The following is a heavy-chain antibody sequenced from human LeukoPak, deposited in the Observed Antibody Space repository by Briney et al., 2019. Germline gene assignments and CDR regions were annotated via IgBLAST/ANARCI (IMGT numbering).Heavy chain of an antibody. Sequence: ASVKVSCKASGYTFTSYYMHWVRQAPGQGREWMGMIHCGGGRTTYAQKFQGRVTMTRDTSTSTVYMDVSTLRSEDTAEYYCAISLGLHPYSYYFDSWGQGTLVIVSS. V-gene: IGHV1-46*01. CDR1: GYTFTSYY. D-gene: IGHD2-15*01. J-gene: IGHJ4*02. CDR3: AISLGLHPYSYYFDS. CDR2: IHCGGGRT.